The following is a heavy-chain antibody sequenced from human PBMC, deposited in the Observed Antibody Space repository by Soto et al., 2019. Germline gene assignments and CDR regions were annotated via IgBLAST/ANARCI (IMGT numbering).Heavy chain of an antibody. CDR3: AAGGEQLVI. Sequence: GSLRLSCAASGXTFSTYWMHWVRQAPGKGLEWVAFIWFDGSNKYYADSVKGRFTISRENSKNTLYLQMNSLRAEDTAVYYCAAGGEQLVIWGQGTLGTVSS. CDR1: GXTFSTYW. D-gene: IGHD6-6*01. CDR2: IWFDGSNK. V-gene: IGHV3-30*02. J-gene: IGHJ4*02.